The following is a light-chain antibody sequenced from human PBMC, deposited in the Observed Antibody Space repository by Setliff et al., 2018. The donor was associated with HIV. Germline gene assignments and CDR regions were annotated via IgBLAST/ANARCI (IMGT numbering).Light chain of an antibody. J-gene: IGLJ2*01. Sequence: QSVLTQPASVSGSPGQSITISCSGTSSGIGGYYYVSWYQQYPGRAPKLILYEVSNRPSGISNRFSGSKSGNTASLTISGLQAEDDADYYCCSYTSGSTLGVGGGTK. CDR3: CSYTSGSTLG. CDR2: EVS. CDR1: SSGIGGYYY. V-gene: IGLV2-14*03.